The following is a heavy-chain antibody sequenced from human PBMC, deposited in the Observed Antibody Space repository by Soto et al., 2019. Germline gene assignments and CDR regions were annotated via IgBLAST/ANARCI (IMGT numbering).Heavy chain of an antibody. CDR1: GFTFSSYA. CDR3: VRDFVVGGPTINYYYGMDV. CDR2: ITSNGGST. D-gene: IGHD1-26*01. J-gene: IGHJ6*02. V-gene: IGHV3-64D*06. Sequence: GGSLRLSCSASGFTFSSYAMHWVRQAPGKGLEYVSVITSNGGSTYYADSVKGRFTISRDNSKNTLNLQMSSLRAEDTAVYYCVRDFVVGGPTINYYYGMDVWGQGTTVTVSS.